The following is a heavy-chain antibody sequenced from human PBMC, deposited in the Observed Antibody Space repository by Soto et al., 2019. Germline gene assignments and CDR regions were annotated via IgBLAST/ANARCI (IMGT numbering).Heavy chain of an antibody. Sequence: GGSLRLSCAASGFTFSSYGMHWVRQAPGKGLEWVAVIWYDGSNKYYADSVKGRFTISGDNSKNTLYLQMNSLRAEDTAVYYCARDGYCSGGSCYSVPVFDYWGQGTLVTVSS. J-gene: IGHJ4*02. V-gene: IGHV3-33*01. CDR1: GFTFSSYG. CDR2: IWYDGSNK. CDR3: ARDGYCSGGSCYSVPVFDY. D-gene: IGHD2-15*01.